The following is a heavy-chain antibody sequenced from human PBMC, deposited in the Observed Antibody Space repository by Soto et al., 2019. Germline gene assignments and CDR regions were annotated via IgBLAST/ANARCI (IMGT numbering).Heavy chain of an antibody. J-gene: IGHJ3*02. V-gene: IGHV3-21*01. CDR2: ISSSSSYI. Sequence: GVLRLSCAASGLTFTNYPMSWVRQAAGKGLEWVSSISSSSSYIYYADSVKGRFTISRDNAKNSLYLQMNSLRAEDTAVYYCARDFIAAAGNDAFDIWGQGTMVTVSS. CDR3: ARDFIAAAGNDAFDI. CDR1: GLTFTNYP. D-gene: IGHD6-13*01.